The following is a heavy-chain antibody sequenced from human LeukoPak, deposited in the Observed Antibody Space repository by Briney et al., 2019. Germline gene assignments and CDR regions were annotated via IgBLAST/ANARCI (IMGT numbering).Heavy chain of an antibody. D-gene: IGHD3-3*01. V-gene: IGHV4-39*02. Sequence: SETLSLTCTVSGVSISSSDSFWGWIRQPPGKGLEWIGTISYRGSAYYNPSLKSRVTLSKDTSKNHFSLKLSSVTVADVAVYYCAKVLGDDLFDVFEIWGQGKMVTVSS. CDR1: GVSISSSDSF. CDR3: AKVLGDDLFDVFEI. CDR2: ISYRGSA. J-gene: IGHJ3*02.